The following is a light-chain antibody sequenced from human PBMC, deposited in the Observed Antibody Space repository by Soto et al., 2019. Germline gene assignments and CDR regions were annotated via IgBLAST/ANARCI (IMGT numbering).Light chain of an antibody. J-gene: IGKJ2*01. CDR2: KAS. Sequence: DIQMTQSPSTLSASVGDRVTITCRASQSISSWLAWYQQKPGKAPNLLIYKASSLESGVPSRFSGSGSGTEFTLTISSLQSEDFAVYYCQHYNYWPHTFGQGTKVDI. V-gene: IGKV1-5*03. CDR3: QHYNYWPHT. CDR1: QSISSW.